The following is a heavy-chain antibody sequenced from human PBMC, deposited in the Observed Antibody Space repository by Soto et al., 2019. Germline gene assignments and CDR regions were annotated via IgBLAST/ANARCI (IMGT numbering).Heavy chain of an antibody. D-gene: IGHD6-19*01. Sequence: GGSLRLSCAASGFTFSNAWMSWVRQAPGKGLEWVGRIKSKTDGGTTDYAAPVKGRFTISRDDSKNTLYLQMNSLKTDDTAVYYCTTDSHAAVAGTNDAFDIWGQGTMVTVSS. CDR3: TTDSHAAVAGTNDAFDI. CDR1: GFTFSNAW. V-gene: IGHV3-15*01. J-gene: IGHJ3*02. CDR2: IKSKTDGGTT.